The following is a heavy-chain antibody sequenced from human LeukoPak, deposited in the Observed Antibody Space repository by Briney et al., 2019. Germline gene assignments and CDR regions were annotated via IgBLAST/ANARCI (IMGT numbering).Heavy chain of an antibody. J-gene: IGHJ4*02. D-gene: IGHD3-22*01. Sequence: GGSLRLSCAASGFTLRSYSVNWVRQAPGKGLEWLSYISSSSRTTYYADSVKGRFTISRDNAKNLLFLQMTGLRTEDTALYYCARTAYYDNSNSYPKCYFDSWGQGTLVTVSS. V-gene: IGHV3-48*04. CDR2: ISSSSRTT. CDR3: ARTAYYDNSNSYPKCYFDS. CDR1: GFTLRSYS.